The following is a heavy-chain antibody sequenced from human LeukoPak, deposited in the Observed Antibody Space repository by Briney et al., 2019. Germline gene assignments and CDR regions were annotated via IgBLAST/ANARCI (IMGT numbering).Heavy chain of an antibody. Sequence: KPGGSLRLSCAASGFTFSDYNMRWIRQAPGKGLEWVSSISRSGSTKYYADSVKGRFTISRDNAKNSLFLQMNSLRAEDTAVYYCARDNRVLRYFDWSIDAFDIWGQGTMVTVSS. J-gene: IGHJ3*02. CDR3: ARDNRVLRYFDWSIDAFDI. V-gene: IGHV3-11*01. D-gene: IGHD3-9*01. CDR2: ISRSGSTK. CDR1: GFTFSDYN.